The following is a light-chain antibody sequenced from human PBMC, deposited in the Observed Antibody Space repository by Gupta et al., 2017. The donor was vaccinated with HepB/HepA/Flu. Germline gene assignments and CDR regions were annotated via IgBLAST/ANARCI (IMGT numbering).Light chain of an antibody. J-gene: IGKJ3*01. CDR3: QQTDSVPPT. V-gene: IGKV1-39*01. CDR2: TAS. CDR1: QSILRY. Sequence: DIQMTQSPSSLSASVGDRVTITCRSSQSILRYLNWFQKKPGKAPNLLIYTASSVQSGVPSRFSGGGSGTDFTLNISSLQPEDFATYYCQQTDSVPPTFGPGTKVDVK.